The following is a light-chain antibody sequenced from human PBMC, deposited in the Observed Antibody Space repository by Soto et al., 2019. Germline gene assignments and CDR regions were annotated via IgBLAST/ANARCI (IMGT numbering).Light chain of an antibody. CDR3: QSYASSLSGWV. CDR2: GNS. Sequence: QSVLTQPPSVSGAPGQRVTISCTGSSSNIGAGYDVHWYQQLPGTAPKLLIYGNSNRPSGVPHRFSGSKSGTSASLAITGLQAEDEADYYCQSYASSLSGWVFGGGTKLTVL. V-gene: IGLV1-40*01. J-gene: IGLJ3*02. CDR1: SSNIGAGYD.